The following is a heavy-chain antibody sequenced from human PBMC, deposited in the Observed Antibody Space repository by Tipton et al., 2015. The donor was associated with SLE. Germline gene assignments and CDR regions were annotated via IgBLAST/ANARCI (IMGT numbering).Heavy chain of an antibody. CDR3: ARTLGAIAHTVYDAFDI. J-gene: IGHJ3*02. D-gene: IGHD1-26*01. CDR2: IHYSGTT. Sequence: TLSLTCTVSGGSITNHYWNWFRQPPGKGLEWIGYIHYSGTTHDNPSLTSRVTMSVDMSKNQFSLRLTSVTAADTAVYYFARTLGAIAHTVYDAFDIWGQGKMVTVSS. CDR1: GGSITNHY. V-gene: IGHV4-59*11.